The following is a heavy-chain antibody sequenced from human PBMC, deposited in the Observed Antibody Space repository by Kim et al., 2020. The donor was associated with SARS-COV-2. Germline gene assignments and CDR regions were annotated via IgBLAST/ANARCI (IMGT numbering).Heavy chain of an antibody. Sequence: GGSLRLSCAASGFTFSTYSMNWVRQAPGKGLEWVSSISSSSSYIYYADSVKGRFTISRDNAKNSLYLQMNSLRAEDTAVYYCARLTPMRYCRRTSCYAGEDYWGQGTLVTVSS. CDR2: ISSSSSYI. D-gene: IGHD2-2*01. V-gene: IGHV3-21*01. CDR1: GFTFSTYS. J-gene: IGHJ4*02. CDR3: ARLTPMRYCRRTSCYAGEDY.